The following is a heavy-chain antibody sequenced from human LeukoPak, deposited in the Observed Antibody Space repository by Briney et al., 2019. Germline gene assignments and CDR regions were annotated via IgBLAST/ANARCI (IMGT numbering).Heavy chain of an antibody. D-gene: IGHD3-10*01. CDR3: VRGRGSYGWFDP. J-gene: IGHJ5*02. Sequence: PGGSLRLSCAASGFTSSSYWMHWVRQVPGKGLVWVSRISGDGTARNYADSVKGRFTISRDDAKNTVGLQMNSLRGEDTAVYYCVRGRGSYGWFDPWGQGTLVTVSS. V-gene: IGHV3-74*01. CDR2: ISGDGTAR. CDR1: GFTSSSYW.